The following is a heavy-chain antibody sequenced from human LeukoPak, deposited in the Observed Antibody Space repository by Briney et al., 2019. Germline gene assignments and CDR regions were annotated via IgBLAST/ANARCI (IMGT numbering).Heavy chain of an antibody. J-gene: IGHJ4*02. V-gene: IGHV4-34*01. CDR2: INHSGST. D-gene: IGHD6-19*01. CDR3: AREGYRSGWENYFDY. Sequence: SETLSLTCAVYGGSFSGYYWSWIRQPPGKGLEWIGEINHSGSTNYNPSLKSRVTISVDTSKNQFSLKLSSVTAADTAVYYCAREGYRSGWENYFDYWGQGTLVTVSS. CDR1: GGSFSGYY.